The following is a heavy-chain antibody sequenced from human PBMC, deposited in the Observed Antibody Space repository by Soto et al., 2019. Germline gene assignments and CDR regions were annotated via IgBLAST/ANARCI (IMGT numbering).Heavy chain of an antibody. V-gene: IGHV3-15*01. CDR2: TKSKADGGTT. CDR3: TTDISTTLGVIIIRDY. Sequence: EVQLVESGGGVVKPGGSLRLSCAASGFTLSNAWMSWVRQAPGKGLEWVGRTKSKADGGTTDYAALVQGRFTISRDDSKNTLYLHMNSLKTEATAVYYCTTDISTTLGVIIIRDYWGQGTLFTVSS. J-gene: IGHJ4*02. D-gene: IGHD3-3*01. CDR1: GFTLSNAW.